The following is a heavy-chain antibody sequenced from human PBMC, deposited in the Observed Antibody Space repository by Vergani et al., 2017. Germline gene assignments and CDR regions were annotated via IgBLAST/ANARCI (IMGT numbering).Heavy chain of an antibody. V-gene: IGHV5-51*01. CDR1: GYSFTSYW. CDR3: ARREENFGYGDYGGLDY. J-gene: IGHJ4*02. D-gene: IGHD4-17*01. CDR2: IYPGDSDT. Sequence: EVQLVQSGAEVKKPGESLKISCKGSGYSFTSYWIVWVRQMPGKGLEWMGIIYPGDSDTRYSPSFQGQVTISVDKSISTGYLQWSSLQDSDTAMYYCARREENFGYGDYGGLDYWGQGTLVTVSA.